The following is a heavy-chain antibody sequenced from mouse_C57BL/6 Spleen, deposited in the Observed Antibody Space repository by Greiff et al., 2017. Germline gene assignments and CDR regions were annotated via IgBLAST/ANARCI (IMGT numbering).Heavy chain of an antibody. J-gene: IGHJ2*01. D-gene: IGHD1-1*01. V-gene: IGHV14-4*01. CDR3: TTGGYYGSREPPAY. CDR1: GFNIKDDY. Sequence: EVKLMESGAELVRPGASVKLSCTASGFNIKDDYMHWVKQRPEQGLEWIGWIDPENGDTEYASKFQGKATITADTSSNTAYLQLSSLTSEDTAVYYCTTGGYYGSREPPAYWGQGTTLTVSS. CDR2: IDPENGDT.